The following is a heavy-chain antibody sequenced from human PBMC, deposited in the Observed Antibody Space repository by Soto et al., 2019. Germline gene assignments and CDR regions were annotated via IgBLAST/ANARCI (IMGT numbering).Heavy chain of an antibody. J-gene: IGHJ4*02. CDR3: ARPGRNFWSGRYFFDF. V-gene: IGHV3-30*03. D-gene: IGHD3-3*01. Sequence: QVQLVESGGGVVQPGESLRLSCAASGFAFSSYGMHWVRQAPGKGLEWVAVISYDGSASLDGSHKYYADSVSVRFTISRDNSKNTLYLQMNSLRAEDTAVYFCARPGRNFWSGRYFFDFWGQGTLVTVSS. CDR1: GFAFSSYG. CDR2: ISYDGSASLDGSHK.